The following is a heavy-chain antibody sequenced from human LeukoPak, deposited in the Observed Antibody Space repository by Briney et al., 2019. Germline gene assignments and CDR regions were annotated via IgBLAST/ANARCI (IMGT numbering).Heavy chain of an antibody. Sequence: PGGSLRLPCAASALTLSDYYMPWIRQAPEKGLEWVSYISPAGTTYYADSVKGRFTISRDNAKTSLYLQMSNLRADDTAVYYCARDLGPHRSSPNSGAFDIWGQGTMVTVSS. CDR1: ALTLSDYY. CDR2: ISPAGTT. V-gene: IGHV3-11*04. J-gene: IGHJ3*02. D-gene: IGHD3-10*01. CDR3: ARDLGPHRSSPNSGAFDI.